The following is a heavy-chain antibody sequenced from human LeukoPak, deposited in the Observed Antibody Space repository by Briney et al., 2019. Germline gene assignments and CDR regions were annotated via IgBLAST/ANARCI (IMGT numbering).Heavy chain of an antibody. D-gene: IGHD5-24*01. CDR2: IYHSGST. Sequence: SETLSLTCTVSGYSIGSGYYWGWIRQPPGKGLEWIGSIYHSGSTYYNPSLKSRVTISVDTSKNQFSLKLSSVTAADTAVYYCARGGDGYNYGDLTTFDYWGQGTLVTVSS. J-gene: IGHJ4*02. CDR3: ARGGDGYNYGDLTTFDY. CDR1: GYSIGSGYY. V-gene: IGHV4-38-2*02.